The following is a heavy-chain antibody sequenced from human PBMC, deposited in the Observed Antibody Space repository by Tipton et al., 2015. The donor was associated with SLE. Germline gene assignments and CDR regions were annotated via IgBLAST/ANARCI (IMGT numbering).Heavy chain of an antibody. V-gene: IGHV3-30*02. D-gene: IGHD3-16*01. Sequence: SLRLSCAESGFSYSGYAMHWVRQAPGKGLEWVAFIRADGSNKDYADSVKGRFTISRDNSKNTLYLQMNRLRVEDTAVYYCAGGTGAYFDHWGQGTLVTVSS. CDR1: GFSYSGYA. CDR3: AGGTGAYFDH. J-gene: IGHJ4*02. CDR2: IRADGSNK.